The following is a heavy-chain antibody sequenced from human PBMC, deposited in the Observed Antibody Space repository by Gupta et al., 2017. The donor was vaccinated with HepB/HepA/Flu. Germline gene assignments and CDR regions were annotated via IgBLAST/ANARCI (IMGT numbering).Heavy chain of an antibody. CDR3: ATYDITSRELRKRYFDA. V-gene: IGHV1-8*01. CDR2: MNANSGNT. CDR1: EYIFSKSD. Sequence: QVHLVQSGAEVKKPGASVKVSCKASEYIFSKSDINWVRQAAGQGPEWMAWMNANSGNTGYDQDFQGRVALTRDTSITTAYKELNSLRPEDSAIYYCATYDITSRELRKRYFDAWGQGTLVTVSS. D-gene: IGHD3-9*01. J-gene: IGHJ4*02.